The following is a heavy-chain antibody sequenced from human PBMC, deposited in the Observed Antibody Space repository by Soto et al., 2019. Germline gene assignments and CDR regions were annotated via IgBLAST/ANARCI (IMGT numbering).Heavy chain of an antibody. CDR2: ISGRSTYM. CDR1: GFTFSAYT. Sequence: EQLVESGGGLVKPGGSLRLSCAASGFTFSAYTMNWVRQAPGKGLEWVSSISGRSTYMYYADSVKGRFTISRDTARTLLCLQMNSLRAEDTAVYYCARAYYSSGPLRYYMDVWGKGTTVTVSS. CDR3: ARAYYSSGPLRYYMDV. J-gene: IGHJ6*03. D-gene: IGHD3-10*01. V-gene: IGHV3-21*01.